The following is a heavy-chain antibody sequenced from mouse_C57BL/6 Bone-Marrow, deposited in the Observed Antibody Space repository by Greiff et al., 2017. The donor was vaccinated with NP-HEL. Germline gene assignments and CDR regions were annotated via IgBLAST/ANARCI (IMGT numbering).Heavy chain of an antibody. J-gene: IGHJ3*01. CDR2: IYPGNSDT. CDR3: TRWGAWFAY. Sequence: LEWIGAIYPGNSDTSYNQKFKGKAKLTAVTSASTAYMELSSLTNEDSAVYYCTRWGAWFAYWGQGTLVTVSA. V-gene: IGHV1-5*01.